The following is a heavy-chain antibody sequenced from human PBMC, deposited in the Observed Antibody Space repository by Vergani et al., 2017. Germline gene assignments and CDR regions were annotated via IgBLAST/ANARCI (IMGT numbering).Heavy chain of an antibody. CDR1: GFSLSTSGMC. J-gene: IGHJ4*02. CDR2: IDWDDDK. D-gene: IGHD6-13*01. Sequence: QVTLRESGPALVTPTQTLTLTCTFSGFSLSTSGMCVSWIRQPPGKALEWLALIDWDDDKYYSTSLKTRLTISKDTSKNQVVLTMTNMDPVDTATYYCAKDLVLAADGVYWGQGTLVTVSS. V-gene: IGHV2-70*01. CDR3: AKDLVLAADGVY.